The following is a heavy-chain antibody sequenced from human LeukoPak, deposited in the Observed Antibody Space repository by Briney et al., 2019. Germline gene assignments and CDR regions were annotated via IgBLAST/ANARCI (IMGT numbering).Heavy chain of an antibody. Sequence: GGSLRLSCAASGFTFSSYWMSWVRQAPGKGLEWVANIKQDGSAKYYVDSVKGRFTISRDNAKNSLYLQMNSLRAEDTAVFFCARDKDAYYDFWSAYSYYFDYWGQGTLVTVSS. V-gene: IGHV3-7*01. CDR3: ARDKDAYYDFWSAYSYYFDY. D-gene: IGHD3-3*01. CDR2: IKQDGSAK. CDR1: GFTFSSYW. J-gene: IGHJ4*02.